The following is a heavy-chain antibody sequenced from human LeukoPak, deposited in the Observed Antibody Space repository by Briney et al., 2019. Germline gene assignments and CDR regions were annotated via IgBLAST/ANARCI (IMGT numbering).Heavy chain of an antibody. J-gene: IGHJ5*02. V-gene: IGHV1-2*02. Sequence: ASVKVSCRASGYTFTGYYMHWVRQAPGQGLEWVGWINPNSGGTNYAQKFQGRVTMTRDTSISTAYMELSRLRSDDTAVYYCARDVGGPGNALLWFGELPSRFDPWGQGTLVTVSS. CDR3: ARDVGGPGNALLWFGELPSRFDP. D-gene: IGHD3-10*01. CDR1: GYTFTGYY. CDR2: INPNSGGT.